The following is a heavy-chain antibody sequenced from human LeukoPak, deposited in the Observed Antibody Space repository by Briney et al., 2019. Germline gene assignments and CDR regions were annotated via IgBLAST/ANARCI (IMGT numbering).Heavy chain of an antibody. CDR2: IKQDGSVK. J-gene: IGHJ4*02. V-gene: IGHV3-7*01. D-gene: IGHD3-16*01. CDR3: ARDTTATLITSLGYFVY. Sequence: PGGSLRLSCAASGFTFSSYWMSWVRQAPGKGLEWVANIKQDGSVKYYVDSVKGRFTISRDNAKNSLDLQMNSLRAEDTAVYYCARDTTATLITSLGYFVYWGQGTLVTVSS. CDR1: GFTFSSYW.